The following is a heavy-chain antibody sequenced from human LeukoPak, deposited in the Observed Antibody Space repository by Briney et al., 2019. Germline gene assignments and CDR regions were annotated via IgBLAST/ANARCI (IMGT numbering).Heavy chain of an antibody. V-gene: IGHV3-21*01. Sequence: GGSLRLSCAASGFTFSSYSMNWVRQAPGKGLEWVSSISSSSSYIYYADSVKGRFTISRDNAKNSLYLQMNSLRAEDTAVYYCARGLSGSGDGYNDFDYWGQGTLVTVSS. CDR3: ARGLSGSGDGYNDFDY. J-gene: IGHJ4*02. CDR2: ISSSSSYI. CDR1: GFTFSSYS. D-gene: IGHD5-24*01.